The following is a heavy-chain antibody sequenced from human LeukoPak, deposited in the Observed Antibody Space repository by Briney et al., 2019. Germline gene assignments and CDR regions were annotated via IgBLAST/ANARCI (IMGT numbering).Heavy chain of an antibody. V-gene: IGHV4-59*08. J-gene: IGHJ6*02. CDR1: GGSISSYY. D-gene: IGHD2-2*03. CDR2: IYYSGST. CDR3: ARGGYCSSTSCYGMDV. Sequence: SETLSLTCTVSGGSISSYYWSWIRQPPGKGLEWIGYIYYSGSTNYNPSLESRVTISVDTSKNQFSLKLSSVTAADTAVYYCARGGYCSSTSCYGMDVWGQGTTVTVSS.